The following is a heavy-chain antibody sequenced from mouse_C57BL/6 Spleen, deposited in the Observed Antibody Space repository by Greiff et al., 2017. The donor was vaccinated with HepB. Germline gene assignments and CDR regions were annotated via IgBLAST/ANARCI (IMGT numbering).Heavy chain of an antibody. CDR3: ARHGNYSYAMDY. Sequence: VKLQESGAELARPGASVKMSCKASGYTFTSYTMHWVKPRPGQGLEWIGYINPSSGYPKYNQKFTDKATLTADKYSSTAYMQLSSLTSGDSAVYYCARHGNYSYAMDYWGQGTSGTVSS. D-gene: IGHD2-1*01. CDR1: GYTFTSYT. CDR2: INPSSGYP. J-gene: IGHJ4*01. V-gene: IGHV1-4*01.